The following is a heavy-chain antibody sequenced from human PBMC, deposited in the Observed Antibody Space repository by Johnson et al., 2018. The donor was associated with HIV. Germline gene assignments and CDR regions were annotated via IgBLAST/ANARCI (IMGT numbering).Heavy chain of an antibody. CDR2: ITFEGSDK. J-gene: IGHJ3*02. D-gene: IGHD2-15*01. CDR1: GFLFSNYG. V-gene: IGHV3-30*03. Sequence: QMQLVESGGGVVQPGRSLRLSCAASGFLFSNYGMHWVRQAPGKGLEWVAVITFEGSDKYYADSVKGRVTISRDDSKNTLYLRLNSLRPEDSAVYYCARAVCRGGRCYSHDAFDIWGQVTMVTVSS. CDR3: ARAVCRGGRCYSHDAFDI.